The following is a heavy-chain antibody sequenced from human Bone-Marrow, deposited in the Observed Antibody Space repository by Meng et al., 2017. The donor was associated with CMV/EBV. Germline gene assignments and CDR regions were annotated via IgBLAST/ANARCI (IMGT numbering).Heavy chain of an antibody. CDR1: GFTVSSNY. CDR3: AVRGAYYYYGMDV. D-gene: IGHD3-16*01. Sequence: GESLKISCAASGFTVSSNYMSWVRQAPGKGLVWVSRINSDGSSTSYADSVKGRFTISRDNAKNTLYLQMNSLRAEDTAVYYCAVRGAYYYYGMDVWGQGTTVTAP. J-gene: IGHJ6*02. V-gene: IGHV3-74*01. CDR2: INSDGSST.